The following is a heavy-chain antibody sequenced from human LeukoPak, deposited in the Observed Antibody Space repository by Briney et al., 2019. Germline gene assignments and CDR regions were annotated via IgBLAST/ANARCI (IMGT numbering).Heavy chain of an antibody. CDR2: IKQVGSEK. V-gene: IGHV3-7*01. J-gene: IGHJ4*02. D-gene: IGHD2-2*01. CDR3: ARVGCTTTSCLAN. CDR1: GLTFSSYW. Sequence: PGGSLRLACAISGLTFSSYWMTWVRQAPGKGLELVANIKQVGSEKYYVDSVKGRLTISRDNAKNSLYLQMSSLRVEDTAVYYCARVGCTTTSCLANWGQGTLVTVSS.